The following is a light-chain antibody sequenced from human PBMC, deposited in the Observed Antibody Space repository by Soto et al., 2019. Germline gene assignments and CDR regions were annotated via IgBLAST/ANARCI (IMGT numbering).Light chain of an antibody. V-gene: IGLV7-43*01. Sequence: QAVVNQVPSLTVSPGGTVTLTCGSSTGAVTSGYYPNWFQQKPGQPPRPLIYSINNKHSWTPARFSGSLLRDKAALTLSGVQPEDEADYYCLLYYGGAQVFGGGTKVTVI. CDR1: TGAVTSGYY. CDR3: LLYYGGAQV. CDR2: SIN. J-gene: IGLJ3*02.